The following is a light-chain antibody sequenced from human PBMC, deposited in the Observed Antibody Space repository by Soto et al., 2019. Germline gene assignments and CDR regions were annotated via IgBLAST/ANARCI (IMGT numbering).Light chain of an antibody. Sequence: DFVMTQSPDSLTVSLGERATINYKSSQSVLYSSNNKNYLAWYQQKSGQPPKLLISWASARESGVPDRFSGSGSGTDFTLTISSLQAEDVAVYYCQQYYATRPSFGPGTKVNIK. CDR1: QSVLYSSNNKNY. CDR3: QQYYATRPS. V-gene: IGKV4-1*01. CDR2: WAS. J-gene: IGKJ3*01.